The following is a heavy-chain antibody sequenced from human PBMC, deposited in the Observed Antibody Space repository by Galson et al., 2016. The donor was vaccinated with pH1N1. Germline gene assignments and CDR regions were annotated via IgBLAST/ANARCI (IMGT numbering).Heavy chain of an antibody. CDR3: AGDSGGNLDY. D-gene: IGHD2-8*02. CDR1: GFTFSTYW. V-gene: IGHV3-7*01. Sequence: SLRLSCAASGFTFSTYWMAWVRQAPGKGLEWVANIKQDGSDKNYVDSVKGRFTISRDNAKNSLFLQVNSQRVEDTAVYYCAGDSGGNLDYWGQGILVTVSS. CDR2: IKQDGSDK. J-gene: IGHJ4*02.